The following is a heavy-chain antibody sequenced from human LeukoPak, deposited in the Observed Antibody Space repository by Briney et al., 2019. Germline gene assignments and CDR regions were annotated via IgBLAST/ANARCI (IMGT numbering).Heavy chain of an antibody. J-gene: IGHJ4*02. Sequence: GGSLRLSCAASGFTFSSFWMSWVRQAPRKGLEWVANITQDGGEKYYVDSVKGRFTISRDNAKNSLYLQMNSLRAEDTAVYYCARELYCSGGSCYPDYFDYWGQGTLVTVSS. CDR2: ITQDGGEK. V-gene: IGHV3-7*03. CDR1: GFTFSSFW. CDR3: ARELYCSGGSCYPDYFDY. D-gene: IGHD2-15*01.